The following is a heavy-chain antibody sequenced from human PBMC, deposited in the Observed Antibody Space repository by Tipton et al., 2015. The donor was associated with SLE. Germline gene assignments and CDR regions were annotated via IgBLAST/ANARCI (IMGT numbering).Heavy chain of an antibody. D-gene: IGHD5-24*01. V-gene: IGHV3-74*01. CDR1: GFTFSSYW. Sequence: GSLRLSCAASGFTFSSYWMYWVRQAPGKGPVWVSRINSDGSDTSYADSVKGRFTISRDNAKNTLYLQMNSLRAEDTAVYYCARSEMATITYWGQGTLVTVSS. CDR2: INSDGSDT. J-gene: IGHJ4*02. CDR3: ARSEMATITY.